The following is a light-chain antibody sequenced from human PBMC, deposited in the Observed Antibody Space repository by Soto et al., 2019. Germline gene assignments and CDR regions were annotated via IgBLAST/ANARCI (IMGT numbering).Light chain of an antibody. Sequence: DIQLTQSPSFLSASVGDRVTITCRASQGISSYLAWYQQKPGKAPKLLIYAASTLHSGVPSRFSGSGSGTEFTLTISSLQPEDFATYYCQQRNSYPRTFGQGTQVEIK. V-gene: IGKV1-9*01. CDR1: QGISSY. CDR3: QQRNSYPRT. CDR2: AAS. J-gene: IGKJ1*01.